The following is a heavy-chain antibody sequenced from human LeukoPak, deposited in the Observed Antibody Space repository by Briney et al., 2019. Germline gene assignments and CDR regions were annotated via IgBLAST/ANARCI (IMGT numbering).Heavy chain of an antibody. D-gene: IGHD3-10*01. CDR2: INPNSGGT. V-gene: IGHV1-2*02. Sequence: ASVKVSCKASGYTFTGYYMHWVRQDPGQGREWMGWINPNSGGTNYAQKFQGRVTMTRTTSTSTAYMELRRLTADDTAVYYCVREWVRVVISTDYWGQGTLVTVSS. CDR3: VREWVRVVISTDY. CDR1: GYTFTGYY. J-gene: IGHJ4*02.